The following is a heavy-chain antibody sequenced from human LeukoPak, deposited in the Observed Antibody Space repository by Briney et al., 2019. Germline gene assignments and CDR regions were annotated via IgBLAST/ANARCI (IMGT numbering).Heavy chain of an antibody. CDR2: IYSGGST. Sequence: GGSLRLSCAASGFTVSTDYMSWVRQAPGKGLEWVSVIYSGGSTHYAESVKGRFTISRDNSKNTVYLQMNSVRAEDTAVYYCARDYESSGSNGAFDIWGQGTMVTVSS. CDR1: GFTVSTDY. D-gene: IGHD6-19*01. CDR3: ARDYESSGSNGAFDI. J-gene: IGHJ3*02. V-gene: IGHV3-53*01.